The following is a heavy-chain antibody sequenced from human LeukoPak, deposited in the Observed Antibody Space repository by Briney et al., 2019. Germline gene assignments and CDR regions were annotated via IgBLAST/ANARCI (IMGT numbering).Heavy chain of an antibody. J-gene: IGHJ6*03. Sequence: ASVKVSCKASGGTFSSYAISWVRQAPGQGLEWMGWINTNTGNPTYAQGFTGRFVFSLDTSVSTAYLQISSLKAEDTAVYYCARGGTLNDDFWSGYPGDYMDVWGKGTTVTVSS. CDR3: ARGGTLNDDFWSGYPGDYMDV. V-gene: IGHV7-4-1*02. CDR2: INTNTGNP. D-gene: IGHD3-3*01. CDR1: GGTFSSYA.